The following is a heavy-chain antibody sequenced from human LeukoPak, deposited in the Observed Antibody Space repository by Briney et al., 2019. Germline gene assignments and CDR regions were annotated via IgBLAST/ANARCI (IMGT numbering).Heavy chain of an antibody. CDR2: IYYSGST. CDR3: ARDKPANLGAFDI. J-gene: IGHJ3*02. V-gene: IGHV4-31*03. D-gene: IGHD7-27*01. CDR1: GGSISSGGYY. Sequence: SETLSLTCTVSGGSISSGGYYWSWIRQHPGKGLEWIGYIYYSGSTYYNPSPKSRVTISVDTSKNQFSLKLSSVTAADTAVYYCARDKPANLGAFDIWGQGTMVTVSS.